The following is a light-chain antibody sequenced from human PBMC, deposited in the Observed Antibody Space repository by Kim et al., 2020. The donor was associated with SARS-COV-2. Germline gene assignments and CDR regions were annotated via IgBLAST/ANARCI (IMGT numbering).Light chain of an antibody. CDR2: GAI. Sequence: VSPGERATLSCRASQDISSNLAWYQQKPGQAPRLLIYGAINRATGVPARIRGSGSGTDFTLTISSLQSEDFAVYFCQQYNDWPPLTFGGGTKVEI. CDR1: QDISSN. V-gene: IGKV3-15*01. J-gene: IGKJ4*01. CDR3: QQYNDWPPLT.